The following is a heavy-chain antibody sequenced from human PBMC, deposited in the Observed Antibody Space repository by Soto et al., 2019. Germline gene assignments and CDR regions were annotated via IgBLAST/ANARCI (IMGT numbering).Heavy chain of an antibody. CDR1: GFTFDDYA. J-gene: IGHJ6*02. D-gene: IGHD7-27*01. V-gene: IGHV3-9*01. CDR3: ARDGPYLNWGNYYYGMDV. Sequence: EVQLVESGGGLAQPGRSLRLSCAASGFTFDDYAMHWVRQAPGKGLEWVAGISWNNGNIGYADSVRGRFTISRDNSKNTLYLQMNSLRAEDTAVYYCARDGPYLNWGNYYYGMDVWGQGTTVTVSS. CDR2: ISWNNGNI.